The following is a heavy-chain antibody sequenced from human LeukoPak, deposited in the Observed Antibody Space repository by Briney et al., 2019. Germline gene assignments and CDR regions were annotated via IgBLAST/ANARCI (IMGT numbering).Heavy chain of an antibody. J-gene: IGHJ4*02. Sequence: ASVKVSCKASGYTFTGYYMHWVRQAPGQGLEWMGWINPNSGGTNYAQKFQGRVTMTRDTSISTAYMELSRLRSDDTAVYYCARVRRMAVAGNLLFDYWGQGTLVTVSS. D-gene: IGHD6-19*01. CDR1: GYTFTGYY. V-gene: IGHV1-2*02. CDR3: ARVRRMAVAGNLLFDY. CDR2: INPNSGGT.